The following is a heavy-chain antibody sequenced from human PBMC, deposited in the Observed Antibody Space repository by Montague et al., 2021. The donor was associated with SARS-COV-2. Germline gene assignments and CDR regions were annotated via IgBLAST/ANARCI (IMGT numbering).Heavy chain of an antibody. Sequence: SKTLSLTCAVYGGSFSGYYWSWIRQPPGKGLEWIGEINHSGGTNYNPSLKSRVTISVDTSKNQFSLRLSSVTAADTAVYYCARGPVDDNCSGGSCYSRYYYGMDVWGQGTTVTVSS. J-gene: IGHJ6*02. CDR3: ARGPVDDNCSGGSCYSRYYYGMDV. D-gene: IGHD2-15*01. V-gene: IGHV4-34*01. CDR1: GGSFSGYY. CDR2: INHSGGT.